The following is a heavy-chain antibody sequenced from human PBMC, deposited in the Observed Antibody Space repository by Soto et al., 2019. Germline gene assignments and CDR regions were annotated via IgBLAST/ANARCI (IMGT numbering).Heavy chain of an antibody. Sequence: ASGMVSWKASGYTFTSYYMYWVRQAPGQGLEWMGIINPSGGSTSYAQKFQGRVTMTRDTSTSTVYMELSSLRSEDTAVYYCARVEMATIKGNAFDIWGQ. CDR1: GYTFTSYY. V-gene: IGHV1-46*01. D-gene: IGHD5-12*01. J-gene: IGHJ3*02. CDR2: INPSGGST. CDR3: ARVEMATIKGNAFDI.